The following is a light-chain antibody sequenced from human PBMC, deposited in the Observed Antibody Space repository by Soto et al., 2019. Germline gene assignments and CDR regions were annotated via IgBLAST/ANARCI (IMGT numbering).Light chain of an antibody. CDR1: QRFRRT. V-gene: IGKV3-11*01. CDR2: DAS. Sequence: DIVLTQSPATLLWSQGEEPPPSSRAGQRFRRTLAWYKQKPGQAPRLLIYDASNRATGIPARFSGSGSGTDFTLTISSLEPEDFAVYYCQQRSDWPSTFGGGTKVEI. J-gene: IGKJ4*01. CDR3: QQRSDWPST.